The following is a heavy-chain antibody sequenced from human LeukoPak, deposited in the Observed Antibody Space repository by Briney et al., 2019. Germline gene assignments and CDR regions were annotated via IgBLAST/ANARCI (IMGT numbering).Heavy chain of an antibody. V-gene: IGHV3-30*03. CDR1: GFTFSSYG. CDR2: ISYDGSNK. CDR3: ALVPNYYDSSGFQVHNWFDP. Sequence: GGSLRLSCAASGFTFSSYGMHWVRQAPGKGLEWVAVISYDGSNKYYADSVKGRFTISRDNSKNTLYLQMNSLRAEDTAVYYCALVPNYYDSSGFQVHNWFDPWGQGTLVTVSS. J-gene: IGHJ5*02. D-gene: IGHD3-22*01.